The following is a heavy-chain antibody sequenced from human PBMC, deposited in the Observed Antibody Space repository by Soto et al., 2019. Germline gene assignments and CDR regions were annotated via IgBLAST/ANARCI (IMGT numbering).Heavy chain of an antibody. J-gene: IGHJ4*02. Sequence: QVQLQESGPGLVKPSETLSLTCTVSGGSISSYYWSWIRQPPGKGLEWVGYIYYSGSTNYNPSLKSRVTKSVDTSKNQYPLKLSAVTAADTAVYYCAGLYSGGYYLGYFDYWGQGTLVTVSS. CDR1: GGSISSYY. D-gene: IGHD1-26*01. CDR3: AGLYSGGYYLGYFDY. V-gene: IGHV4-59*08. CDR2: IYYSGST.